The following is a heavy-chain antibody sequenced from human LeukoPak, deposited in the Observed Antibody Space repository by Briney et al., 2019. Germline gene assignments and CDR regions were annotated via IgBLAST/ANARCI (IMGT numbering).Heavy chain of an antibody. CDR1: GFTFSSYA. CDR2: ISSYGDRI. J-gene: IGHJ4*02. V-gene: IGHV3-64*01. CDR3: ASDGGGMTTATFFDY. Sequence: GGSLRLSCAASGFTFSSYAMHWVRQAPGKVLEFVSAISSYGDRIYYANSVKGRFTISRDSSKNTLYLQMGRQRHEDMAVYFCASDGGGMTTATFFDYWGQGNVVTVSS. D-gene: IGHD4-11*01.